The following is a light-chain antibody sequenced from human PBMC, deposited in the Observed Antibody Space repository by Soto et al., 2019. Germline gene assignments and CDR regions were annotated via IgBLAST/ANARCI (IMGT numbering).Light chain of an antibody. CDR1: QVVTGNY. V-gene: IGKV3-20*01. CDR2: GAS. CDR3: HQYVTAPFT. J-gene: IGKJ2*01. Sequence: EIVLTQSPGTLSLSPGESATLSCRSSQVVTGNYLAWYQQKPGQAPRLLIYGASTRASGIPERFSGSGSGTDLHLAVPRMEPEEFAVYYCHQYVTAPFTFGRGTTLETK.